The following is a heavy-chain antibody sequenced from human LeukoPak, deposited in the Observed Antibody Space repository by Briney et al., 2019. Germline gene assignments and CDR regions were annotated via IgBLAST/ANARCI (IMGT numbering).Heavy chain of an antibody. J-gene: IGHJ4*02. Sequence: PSETLSLTCTVSGGSISSGSYYWSWIRQPAGKGLEWIGRIYTSGSTNYNPSLKSRVTISVDTSKNQFSLKLSSVTAADTAVYYCASNVDWNYALDYWGQGTLATVSS. CDR3: ASNVDWNYALDY. D-gene: IGHD1-7*01. V-gene: IGHV4-61*02. CDR1: GGSISSGSYY. CDR2: IYTSGST.